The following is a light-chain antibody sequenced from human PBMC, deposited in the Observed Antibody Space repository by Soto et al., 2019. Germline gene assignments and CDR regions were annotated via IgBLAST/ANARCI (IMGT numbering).Light chain of an antibody. V-gene: IGKV3-20*01. J-gene: IGKJ1*01. Sequence: EIVLTQSPGTLSLSPGERATLSCRASQSISSSYLAWYQQKPGQAPRLLIYGASSRAVGIPDNFSGSGSGTDFTLTISRLEPEDFAVYYCQQYGTSPLTFGQGTKVEIK. CDR1: QSISSSY. CDR2: GAS. CDR3: QQYGTSPLT.